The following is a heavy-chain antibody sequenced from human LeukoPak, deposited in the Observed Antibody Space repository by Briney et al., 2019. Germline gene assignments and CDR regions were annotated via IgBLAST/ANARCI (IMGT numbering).Heavy chain of an antibody. CDR1: GFTFSSYE. CDR3: GAGRQFVGAFDI. Sequence: PGGSLRLSCAASGFTFSSYELYWVRQAPGKGLEWVSYISSGGIIKYADSVKGQFTISRDDAKKSLYLQMNRLRAEDTAIYYCGAGRQFVGAFDIWGQGTLVTVSS. D-gene: IGHD3-10*01. V-gene: IGHV3-48*03. CDR2: ISSGGII. J-gene: IGHJ3*02.